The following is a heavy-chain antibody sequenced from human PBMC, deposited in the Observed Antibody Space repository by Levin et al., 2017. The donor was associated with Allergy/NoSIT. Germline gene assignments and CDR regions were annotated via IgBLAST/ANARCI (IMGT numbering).Heavy chain of an antibody. CDR3: ATESSDYSRYFDS. V-gene: IGHV1-69*13. D-gene: IGHD3-22*01. CDR1: GGTFSSYV. J-gene: IGHJ4*01. Sequence: ASVKVSCKVSGGTFSSYVNSWVRRAPGQGLEWLGGIIPVFGSATYAQKFQGRVTIGADESTSTAYMHLSSLRSEDTAVYYCATESSDYSRYFDSWGQGTLVTVSS. CDR2: IIPVFGSA.